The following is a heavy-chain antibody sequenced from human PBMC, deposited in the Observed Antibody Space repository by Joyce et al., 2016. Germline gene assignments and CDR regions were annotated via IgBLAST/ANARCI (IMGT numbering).Heavy chain of an antibody. CDR1: GGAFSNFT. J-gene: IGHJ6*02. CDR3: ARGGTSSDHFFFYTLDI. D-gene: IGHD1-14*01. CDR2: IIPVLGAA. Sequence: QVLLVQSGATVKRPGSSLKVSCKSSGGAFSNFTVNWVRQAPGQRLEWMGGIIPVLGAAKYAEHFQGRVTLTADLSTRTAFMELSSRTSADTAVYYCARGGTSSDHFFFYTLDIWGPGTTVIVSS. V-gene: IGHV1-69*16.